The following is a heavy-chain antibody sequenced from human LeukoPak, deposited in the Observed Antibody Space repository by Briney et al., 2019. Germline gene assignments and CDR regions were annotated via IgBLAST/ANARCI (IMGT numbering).Heavy chain of an antibody. CDR3: ARRWLQGWDAFDI. J-gene: IGHJ3*02. V-gene: IGHV1-2*02. D-gene: IGHD5-24*01. Sequence: GASVKVSCKASGYTFTGYYVHWVRQAPGQGLEWMGWINPNSGGTNHAQKFQGRVTMTRDTSISTAYMELSRLRSDDTAVYYCARRWLQGWDAFDIWGQGTMVTVSS. CDR2: INPNSGGT. CDR1: GYTFTGYY.